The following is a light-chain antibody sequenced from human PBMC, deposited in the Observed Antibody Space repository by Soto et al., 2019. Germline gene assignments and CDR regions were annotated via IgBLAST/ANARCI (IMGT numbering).Light chain of an antibody. CDR3: QVYGPSPPIT. J-gene: IGKJ5*01. Sequence: EIVLTQSPGTLPLSPGEGAALSCRASQIVYGRLLAWYQHKPGQAPRLLMYGVSSRATGIPDRFTGSGSGADFTLTISRLEPEDFAVYYCQVYGPSPPITFGQGTRLEIK. CDR2: GVS. CDR1: QIVYGRL. V-gene: IGKV3-20*01.